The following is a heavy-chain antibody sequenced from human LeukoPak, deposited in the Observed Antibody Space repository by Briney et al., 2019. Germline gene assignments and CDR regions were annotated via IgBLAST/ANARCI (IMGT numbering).Heavy chain of an antibody. Sequence: PGGSLRLSCAASGFTFSSYAMSWVRQAPGKGLEWVSGISGSGGSTYYADSVKGRFTISRDNSKDTLYLQMNSLRAEDTAEYYCAKLPSTTSGGRFDYWGQGTLVTVSS. CDR2: ISGSGGST. CDR1: GFTFSSYA. CDR3: AKLPSTTSGGRFDY. J-gene: IGHJ4*02. D-gene: IGHD1-1*01. V-gene: IGHV3-23*01.